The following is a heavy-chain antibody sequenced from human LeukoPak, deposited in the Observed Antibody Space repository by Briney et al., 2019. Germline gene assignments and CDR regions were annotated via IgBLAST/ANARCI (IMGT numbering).Heavy chain of an antibody. J-gene: IGHJ4*02. CDR3: ARATSIAVAGLGFDY. Sequence: ASVKVSCKASGYTFTSYAMHWVRQAPGQRLEWMGWINAGNGNTKYSQKFQGRVTITRDTSASTAYMELSSLRSEDTAVYYCARATSIAVAGLGFDYWGQGTLVTVSS. V-gene: IGHV1-3*01. CDR1: GYTFTSYA. D-gene: IGHD6-19*01. CDR2: INAGNGNT.